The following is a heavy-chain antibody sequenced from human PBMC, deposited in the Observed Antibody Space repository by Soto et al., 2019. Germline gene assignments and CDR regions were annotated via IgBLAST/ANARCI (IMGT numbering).Heavy chain of an antibody. CDR3: ARVKGIAAAGTQYYYYGMDV. D-gene: IGHD6-13*01. Sequence: QVQLVQSGAEVKKPGASVKVSCKASGYTFTSYGISWVRQAPGQGLEWMGWISAYNGNTNYAQKLQGRVTMTTDTSTSTDYMELRSLKSDDTAVYYCARVKGIAAAGTQYYYYGMDVWGQGTTVTVSS. V-gene: IGHV1-18*01. CDR1: GYTFTSYG. CDR2: ISAYNGNT. J-gene: IGHJ6*02.